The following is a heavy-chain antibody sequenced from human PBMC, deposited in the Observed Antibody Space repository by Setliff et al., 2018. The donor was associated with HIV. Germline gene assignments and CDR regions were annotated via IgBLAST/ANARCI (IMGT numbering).Heavy chain of an antibody. Sequence: ASVKVSCKISGYTLTELSIHWVRQAPGKGLEWMANFDPEDGETFYAQKFQGRLTMTEDTSTDTAYMELSSLRSDDTAMYYCVTDPGYSSTWYSESLQHWGQGTVVTVSS. CDR2: FDPEDGET. D-gene: IGHD6-13*01. V-gene: IGHV1-24*01. CDR3: VTDPGYSSTWYSESLQH. J-gene: IGHJ1*01. CDR1: GYTLTELS.